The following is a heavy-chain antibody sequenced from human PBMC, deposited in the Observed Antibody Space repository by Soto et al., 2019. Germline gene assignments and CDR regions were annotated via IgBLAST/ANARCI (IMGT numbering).Heavy chain of an antibody. CDR3: AGGGATSAAPFDY. Sequence: SVKVCCNASGGTFSRYAISWVRQAPGQGLEWMGGIIPIFGTANYAQKFQGRVTITADESTSTAYMELSSLRSEDTAVYYCAGGGATSAAPFDYWGQGSLVARSS. V-gene: IGHV1-69*13. CDR1: GGTFSRYA. J-gene: IGHJ4*02. D-gene: IGHD6-13*01. CDR2: IIPIFGTA.